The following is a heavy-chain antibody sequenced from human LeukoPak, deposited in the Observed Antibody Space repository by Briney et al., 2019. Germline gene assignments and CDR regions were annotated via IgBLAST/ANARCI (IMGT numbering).Heavy chain of an antibody. CDR1: GFTFSSYA. J-gene: IGHJ4*02. CDR3: AKQVLLWFGELSYFDY. V-gene: IGHV3-23*01. D-gene: IGHD3-10*01. Sequence: GGSLRLSCAASGFTFSSYAMSWVRQAPGKGLEWVSAISGSGGSTYYADSVKGRFTISRDNSKNTLYLQMNSLRAEDTAVYYCAKQVLLWFGELSYFDYWGQGTLVTVSS. CDR2: ISGSGGST.